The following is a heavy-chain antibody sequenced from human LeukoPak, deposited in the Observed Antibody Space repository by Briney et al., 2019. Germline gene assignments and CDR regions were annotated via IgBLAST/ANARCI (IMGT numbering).Heavy chain of an antibody. J-gene: IGHJ4*02. CDR1: GFTFSSYN. CDR3: ARSIPGDY. CDR2: ISGSSTDM. V-gene: IGHV3-48*01. Sequence: PGGSLRLSCAASGFTFSSYNMNWVRQAPGKGLEWISYISGSSTDMYYADSVKGRFTISRNNAKNSLYLQMNSLRAEDTAVYYCARSIPGDYWGQGTLVTVSS. D-gene: IGHD2-21*01.